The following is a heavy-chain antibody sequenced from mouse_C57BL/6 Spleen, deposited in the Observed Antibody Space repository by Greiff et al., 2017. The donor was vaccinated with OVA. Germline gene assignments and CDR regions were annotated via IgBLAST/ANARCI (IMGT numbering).Heavy chain of an antibody. CDR3: ARSAAQPTDFDY. CDR2: IDPSDSYT. J-gene: IGHJ2*01. V-gene: IGHV1-69*01. D-gene: IGHD3-2*02. CDR1: GYTFTSYW. Sequence: QVQLQQPGAELVMPGASVKLSCKASGYTFTSYWMHWVKQRPGQGLEWIGEIDPSDSYTNYNQKFKGKSTLTVDKSSSTAYMQLSSLTSEDSAVYYCARSAAQPTDFDYWGQGTTLTVSS.